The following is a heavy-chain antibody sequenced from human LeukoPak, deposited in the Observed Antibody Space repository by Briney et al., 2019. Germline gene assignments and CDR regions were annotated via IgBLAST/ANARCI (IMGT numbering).Heavy chain of an antibody. V-gene: IGHV1-18*01. CDR1: GYTFTNYG. CDR2: ISAYNGNT. J-gene: IGHJ5*02. D-gene: IGHD3-10*01. Sequence: ASVKVSCKASGYTFTNYGISWVRQAPGQGLEWMGWISAYNGNTHYAQNLQGRVTMTTDTSTSTAYMELKSLRSDDTAVYYCARGGHRRYYYTSGSAFDPWGQGTLVTVSS. CDR3: ARGGHRRYYYTSGSAFDP.